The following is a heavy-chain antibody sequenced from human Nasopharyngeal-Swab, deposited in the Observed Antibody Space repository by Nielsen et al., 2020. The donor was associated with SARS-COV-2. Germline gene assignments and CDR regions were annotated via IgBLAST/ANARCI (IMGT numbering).Heavy chain of an antibody. CDR1: GVTVSSNY. J-gene: IGHJ3*02. Sequence: GGCRRRSGGASGVTVSSNYMSWVRQAPGKGLEGVSVIYSGGSTYYADSVKGRFTISRDNSKNTLYLQMNSLRAEDTAVYYCARDFWNDAFDIWGQGTMVTVSS. V-gene: IGHV3-53*01. D-gene: IGHD3-3*01. CDR2: IYSGGST. CDR3: ARDFWNDAFDI.